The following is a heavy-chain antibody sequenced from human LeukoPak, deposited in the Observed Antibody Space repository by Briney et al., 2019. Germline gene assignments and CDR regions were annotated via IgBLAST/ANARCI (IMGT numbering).Heavy chain of an antibody. CDR3: ARAEVPGAIKPGAFDI. CDR2: IWDDGTNK. D-gene: IGHD2-2*01. CDR1: GFTFSTYG. V-gene: IGHV3-33*01. J-gene: IGHJ3*02. Sequence: PGRSLRLSCAASGFTFSTYGMHWVRQAPGKGLAWVAVIWDDGTNKYYADSVKGRFTISRDNSRNTLYLQMNSLRAEDTAVYYCARAEVPGAIKPGAFDIWGQGTMVTVSS.